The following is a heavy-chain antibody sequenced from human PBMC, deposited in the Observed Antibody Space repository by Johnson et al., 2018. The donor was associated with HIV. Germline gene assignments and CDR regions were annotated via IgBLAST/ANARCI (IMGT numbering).Heavy chain of an antibody. CDR3: AKDMPYSSDWSDAFDV. CDR1: GFTFSSHW. J-gene: IGHJ3*01. Sequence: VQLVESGGALVQPGGSLRLSCAASGFTFSSHWMNWVRQAPGKGLEWVANIKEDGSEKKYVDSVKGRFTISRDNAKNTLYLQMNSLRAEDTAIYYCAKDMPYSSDWSDAFDVWGQGTIVSVSS. CDR2: IKEDGSEK. V-gene: IGHV3-7*03. D-gene: IGHD6-19*01.